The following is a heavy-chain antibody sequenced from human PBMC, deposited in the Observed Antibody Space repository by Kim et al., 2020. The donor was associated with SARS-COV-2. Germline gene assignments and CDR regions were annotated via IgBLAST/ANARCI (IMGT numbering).Heavy chain of an antibody. J-gene: IGHJ6*02. CDR2: IYWDDDK. CDR1: GFSLSTSGVG. D-gene: IGHD3-10*01. CDR3: AHKHGSGSYYDYGMDV. Sequence: SGPTLVKPTQTLTLTCTFSGFSLSTSGVGVGWIRQPPGKALEWLALIYWDDDKRYSPSLKSRLTITKDTSKNQVVLTMTNMDPVDTATYYCAHKHGSGSYYDYGMDVWGQGTTVTVSS. V-gene: IGHV2-5*02.